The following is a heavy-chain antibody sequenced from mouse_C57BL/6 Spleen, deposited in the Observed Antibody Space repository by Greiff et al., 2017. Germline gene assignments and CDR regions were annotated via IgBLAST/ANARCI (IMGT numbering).Heavy chain of an antibody. Sequence: EVQVVESGGGLVKPGGSLKLSCAASGFTFSDSGMHWVRQAPEKGLEWVAYISSGSSTIYYADTVKGRFTISRDNAKNTLFLQMTSLRSEDTAMYYCARRSSPIYYAMDYWGQGTSVTVSS. CDR2: ISSGSSTI. CDR3: ARRSSPIYYAMDY. V-gene: IGHV5-17*01. D-gene: IGHD1-1*01. J-gene: IGHJ4*01. CDR1: GFTFSDSG.